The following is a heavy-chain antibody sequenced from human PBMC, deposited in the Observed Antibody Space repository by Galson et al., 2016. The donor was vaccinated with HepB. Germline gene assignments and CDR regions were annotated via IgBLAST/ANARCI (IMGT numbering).Heavy chain of an antibody. Sequence: SVKVSCKASGYTFSSYYMYWVRQAPGQGLEWMGIINPSGGSTSYAQKFQGRVTMTRDTSTSTVYMELNSLRPEDTAVYYCVRGNYGRLPRLWGQGTMVIVSS. CDR2: INPSGGST. V-gene: IGHV1-46*01. D-gene: IGHD3-16*01. CDR1: GYTFSSYY. CDR3: VRGNYGRLPRL. J-gene: IGHJ3*01.